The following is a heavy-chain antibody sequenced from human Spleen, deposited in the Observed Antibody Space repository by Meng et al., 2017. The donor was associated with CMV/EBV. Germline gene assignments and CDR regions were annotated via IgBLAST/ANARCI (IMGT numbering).Heavy chain of an antibody. Sequence: CKVSGGTFGSSTISWVRQAPGQGLEWMGRIIGILGIEKYSQKLQGRVTITADRSTNTAYMELSSLRSEDTAVYYCARGQLPAYYFDHWGRGTLVTVSS. CDR2: IIGILGIE. J-gene: IGHJ4*02. CDR1: GGTFGSST. D-gene: IGHD2-2*01. CDR3: ARGQLPAYYFDH. V-gene: IGHV1-69*02.